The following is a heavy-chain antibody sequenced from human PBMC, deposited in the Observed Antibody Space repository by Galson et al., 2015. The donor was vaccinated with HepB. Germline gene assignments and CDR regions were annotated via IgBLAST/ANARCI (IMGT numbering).Heavy chain of an antibody. V-gene: IGHV3-30*18. CDR3: AKASGRWWPPNYYYYYMDV. Sequence: SLRLSCAASAFTFSSYGMHWVRQAPGKGLEWVAVISYDGTNKYNADSVKGRFTISRDNSKNTLYLQMNSLRTEDTAVYYCAKASGRWWPPNYYYYYMDVWGKGTTVTVSS. CDR1: AFTFSSYG. J-gene: IGHJ6*03. CDR2: ISYDGTNK. D-gene: IGHD2-15*01.